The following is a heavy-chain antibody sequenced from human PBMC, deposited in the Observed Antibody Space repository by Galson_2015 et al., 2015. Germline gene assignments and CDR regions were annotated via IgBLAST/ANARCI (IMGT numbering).Heavy chain of an antibody. D-gene: IGHD2-15*01. J-gene: IGHJ4*02. Sequence: SLRLSCAASAFTFNTYIMHWVRQAPGKGLEWLAVISSDGGNQYYTDSVKGRFTISRDNSKNTLYLQMSSLRSEDTAVYYCVRAPTLVVVPGYLDYWGQGALVTVTS. CDR1: AFTFNTYI. CDR3: VRAPTLVVVPGYLDY. V-gene: IGHV3-30-3*01. CDR2: ISSDGGNQ.